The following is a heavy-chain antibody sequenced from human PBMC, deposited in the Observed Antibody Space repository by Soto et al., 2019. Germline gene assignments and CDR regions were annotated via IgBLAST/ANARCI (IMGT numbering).Heavy chain of an antibody. J-gene: IGHJ4*02. CDR1: GGSIGGSIYY. CDR3: ARPSGSYLYYFDY. D-gene: IGHD1-26*01. V-gene: IGHV4-39*01. Sequence: SETLSLTCTVSGGSIGGSIYYWGWIRQPPGKGLEWIGSIYYSGSTYYNPSLKSRVTISVDTSKNQFSLKLSSVTAADTAVYYCARPSGSYLYYFDYWGQGTLVTVSS. CDR2: IYYSGST.